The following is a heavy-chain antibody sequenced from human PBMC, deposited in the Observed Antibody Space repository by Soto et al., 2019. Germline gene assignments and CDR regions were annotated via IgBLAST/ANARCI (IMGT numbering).Heavy chain of an antibody. J-gene: IGHJ4*02. V-gene: IGHV1-2*04. CDR1: GYTFTGYY. D-gene: IGHD5-12*01. CDR3: ARGSKVSRGYSGYGTIDY. CDR2: INPNSGGT. Sequence: ASVKVSCKASGYTFTGYYMHWVRQAPGQGLEWMGWINPNSGGTNYAQKFQGWVTMTRDTSISTAYMELSRLRSDDTAVYYCARGSKVSRGYSGYGTIDYWGQGTLVTVSS.